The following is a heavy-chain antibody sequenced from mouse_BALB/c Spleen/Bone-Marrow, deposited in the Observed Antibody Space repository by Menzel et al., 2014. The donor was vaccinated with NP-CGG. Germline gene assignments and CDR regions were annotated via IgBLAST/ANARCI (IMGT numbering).Heavy chain of an antibody. Sequence: EVQLQQPGPDLVKPGASVKMSCKASGYTFTDYYMKWVKQSHGKRLEWTGDINPNNGNTFYNQKFKGKASLTVDKSSTTAYMQLNSLTSEDAAVYYCARSRAMDYGGQGTSVTVAS. CDR3: ARSRAMDY. V-gene: IGHV1-18*01. J-gene: IGHJ4*01. CDR2: INPNNGNT. CDR1: GYTFTDYY.